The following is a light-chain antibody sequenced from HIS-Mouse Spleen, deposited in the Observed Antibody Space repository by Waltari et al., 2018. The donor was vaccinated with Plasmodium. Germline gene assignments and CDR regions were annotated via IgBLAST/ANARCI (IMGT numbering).Light chain of an antibody. J-gene: IGLJ3*02. Sequence: QPVLTQPPSSSASPGESARLTCTLPSDINVGSYNISWSQQMPGIPPRYLLYYSADSDKGQGSGVPSRFSGSKDASANTGILLISGLQSEDEADYYCMIWPSNASGVFGGGTKLTVL. CDR1: SDINVGSYN. CDR2: YSADSDK. V-gene: IGLV5-37*01. CDR3: MIWPSNASGV.